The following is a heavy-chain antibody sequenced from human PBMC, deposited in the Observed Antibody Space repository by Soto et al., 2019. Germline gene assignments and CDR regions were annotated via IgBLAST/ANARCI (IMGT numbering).Heavy chain of an antibody. CDR1: GGSISSGGYS. CDR2: ISHSGSP. Sequence: QLQLQESGSGLVKPSQTLSLTCAVSGGSISSGGYSWSWIRQPPGKGLEWSGYISHSGSPYYGPLPKGRVTIPVDRSNSQFSLKLSSVTAADTVVYYFASGGLLPGFWSQGALVTVRS. J-gene: IGHJ4*02. CDR3: ASGGLLPGF. V-gene: IGHV4-30-2*01. D-gene: IGHD6-19*01.